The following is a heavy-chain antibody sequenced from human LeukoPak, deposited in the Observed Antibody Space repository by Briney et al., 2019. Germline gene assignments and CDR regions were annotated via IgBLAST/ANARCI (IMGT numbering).Heavy chain of an antibody. CDR1: GFIVSSNY. V-gene: IGHV3-53*01. CDR2: IFSSGST. Sequence: GGSLRLSCAASGFIVSSNYMSWVRQAPGKGLEWVSVIFSSGSTYYADSVKGRFTISRDNSKNTLYLQMNSLRAEDTAVYFCAREGYTNGWYRNWGQGTLVTVSS. J-gene: IGHJ4*02. CDR3: AREGYTNGWYRN. D-gene: IGHD6-19*01.